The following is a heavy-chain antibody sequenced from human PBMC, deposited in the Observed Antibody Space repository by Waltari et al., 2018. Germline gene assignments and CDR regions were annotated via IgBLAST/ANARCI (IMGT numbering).Heavy chain of an antibody. Sequence: QVQLVQSGAEVKKPGASVKVSCKASGYTFTGYYMHWVRQAPGQGLEWMGRINPNRGGTNYAQKFQGRVTRTRDTSISTAYMELSRLRSDDTAVYYCARDIVATGGYWGQGTLVTVSS. V-gene: IGHV1-2*06. J-gene: IGHJ4*02. CDR2: INPNRGGT. CDR3: ARDIVATGGY. CDR1: GYTFTGYY. D-gene: IGHD5-12*01.